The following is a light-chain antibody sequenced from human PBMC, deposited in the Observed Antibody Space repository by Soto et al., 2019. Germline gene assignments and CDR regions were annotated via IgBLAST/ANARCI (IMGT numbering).Light chain of an antibody. J-gene: IGKJ2*01. CDR2: KAS. Sequence: DIQMTQSPSTLSASVGDRVTITCRASQSISSWLAWYQQKSGKAPKLLIYKASSLESGVPSRFSGSGSGTEVTLTISSLQPDDFAAYYCQQYNSYPYTFGQGTKLEIK. CDR1: QSISSW. CDR3: QQYNSYPYT. V-gene: IGKV1-5*03.